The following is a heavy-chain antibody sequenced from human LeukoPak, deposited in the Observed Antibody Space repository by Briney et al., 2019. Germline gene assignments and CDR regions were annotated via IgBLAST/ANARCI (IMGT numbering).Heavy chain of an antibody. CDR2: INPNSGGK. CDR3: ARAYCSGGSCFTHENWFDP. CDR1: GYTFTGYY. D-gene: IGHD2-15*01. V-gene: IGHV1-2*02. J-gene: IGHJ5*02. Sequence: ASVKVSCKASGYTFTGYYMHWVRQAPGQGLEWMGWINPNSGGKNYAQKFQGRVTMTRDTSISTAYMELSRLRSDDTAVYYCARAYCSGGSCFTHENWFDPWGQGTLVTVSS.